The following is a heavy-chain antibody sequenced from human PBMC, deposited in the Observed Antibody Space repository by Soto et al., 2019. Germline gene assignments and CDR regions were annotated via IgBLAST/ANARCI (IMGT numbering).Heavy chain of an antibody. J-gene: IGHJ5*02. CDR3: ARIESIARNWFDP. Sequence: GESLKISCKTSGFSFTNYWITWVRQVPGKGLEWMGNIDPVDSYANYSPSFQGHVTFSVDTSISTAFLHWSSLKASDSATYFCARIESIARNWFDPWGHGTLVTVSS. CDR2: IDPVDSYA. V-gene: IGHV5-10-1*01. CDR1: GFSFTNYW. D-gene: IGHD6-13*01.